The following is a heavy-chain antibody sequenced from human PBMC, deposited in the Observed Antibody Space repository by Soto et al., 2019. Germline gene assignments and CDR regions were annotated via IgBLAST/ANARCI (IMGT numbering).Heavy chain of an antibody. Sequence: GGSLRLSCVASGFTFDYYWMHWVRQAPGEGLMWVSRLQTDGSHPDYADSVKGRFTISRDNAKNTLYLQMNNLRAEDTAVYYCASQRPPYSSSWSLDYWGQGTLVTVSS. J-gene: IGHJ4*02. V-gene: IGHV3-74*01. CDR3: ASQRPPYSSSWSLDY. CDR2: LQTDGSHP. D-gene: IGHD6-13*01. CDR1: GFTFDYYW.